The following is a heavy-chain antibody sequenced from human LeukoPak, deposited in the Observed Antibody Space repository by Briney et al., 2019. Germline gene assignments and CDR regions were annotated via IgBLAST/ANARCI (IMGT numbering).Heavy chain of an antibody. D-gene: IGHD2-21*01. V-gene: IGHV4-39*07. J-gene: IGHJ4*02. CDR3: ARGLVGLDY. CDR1: GGSISSNSYY. CDR2: IYSSGLT. Sequence: SETLSLTCAVSGGSISSNSYYWGWIRQPPGKGLEWIGSIYSSGLTYYHPSLKSRLTISSDTSNNQFSLKRSSVTAADTAVYYCARGLVGLDYWGQGTLVTVSS.